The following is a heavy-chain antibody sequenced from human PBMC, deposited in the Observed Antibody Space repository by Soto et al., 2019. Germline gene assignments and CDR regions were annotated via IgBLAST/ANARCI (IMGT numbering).Heavy chain of an antibody. V-gene: IGHV3-23*01. Sequence: EVQLLESGGGLVQPGGSLRLSCAASGFNFSNYGMSWVRQAPGKGLECVSGITGSGDRTSYADSVKGRFTVSRDNSQNTVSLQMNSLRVEDSAIYYCAKGYSGGWPSSLSSGGQGTLVPVPS. J-gene: IGHJ4*02. CDR1: GFNFSNYG. D-gene: IGHD6-19*01. CDR3: AKGYSGGWPSSLSS. CDR2: ITGSGDRT.